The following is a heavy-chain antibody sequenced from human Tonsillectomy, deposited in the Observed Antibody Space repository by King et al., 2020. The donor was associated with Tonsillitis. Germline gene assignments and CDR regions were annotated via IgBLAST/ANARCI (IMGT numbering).Heavy chain of an antibody. CDR3: ARFDCSSTSCYGPYYGMDV. CDR2: IYYSGST. J-gene: IGHJ6*02. V-gene: IGHV4-39*01. D-gene: IGHD2-2*01. CDR1: GGPISSSSYY. Sequence: LQLQESGPGLVKPSETLSLTCTVSGGPISSSSYYWGWIRQPPGKGLEWIGSIYYSGSTYYNPSLKSRVTISVDTPKNQFSLKLSSVTAADAAVYYCARFDCSSTSCYGPYYGMDVWGQGTTVTVSS.